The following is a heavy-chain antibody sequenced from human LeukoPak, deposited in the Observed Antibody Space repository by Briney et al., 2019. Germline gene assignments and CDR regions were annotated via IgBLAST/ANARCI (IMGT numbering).Heavy chain of an antibody. D-gene: IGHD6-19*01. CDR2: IYHSGST. Sequence: SGTLSLTCAVSGGSISSGNWWSWVRQPPGKGLEWIGEIYHSGSTNYNASLKSRVTISVDKSKNQFSLELSSMTAADTAVYYCAKLYSSASWFDPWGQGTRVTVSS. CDR1: GGSISSGNW. J-gene: IGHJ5*02. CDR3: AKLYSSASWFDP. V-gene: IGHV4-4*02.